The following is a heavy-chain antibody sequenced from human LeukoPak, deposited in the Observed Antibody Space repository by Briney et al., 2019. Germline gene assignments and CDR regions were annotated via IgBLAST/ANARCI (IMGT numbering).Heavy chain of an antibody. D-gene: IGHD1-26*01. Sequence: GGSLRLSCAASGFTVSSNYMSWVRQAPGKGLEWVSVIYSGGSTYYADSVKGRFTISRDNSENTLYLQMNSLRAEDTAVYYCAKGPVGATTDYWGQGTLVTVSS. CDR1: GFTVSSNY. V-gene: IGHV3-53*05. CDR2: IYSGGST. J-gene: IGHJ4*02. CDR3: AKGPVGATTDY.